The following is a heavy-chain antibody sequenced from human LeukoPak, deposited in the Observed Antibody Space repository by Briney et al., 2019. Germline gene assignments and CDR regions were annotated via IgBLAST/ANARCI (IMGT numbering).Heavy chain of an antibody. Sequence: APVKVSCKASGYTFTSYDINWVRQATGQGLEWMGWMNPNSGNTGYAQKFQGRVTITRNTSISTAYMELSSLRSEDTAVYYRAREAGSSQGWFDYWGQGTLVTVSS. CDR3: AREAGSSQGWFDY. CDR2: MNPNSGNT. V-gene: IGHV1-8*03. CDR1: GYTFTSYD. D-gene: IGHD6-13*01. J-gene: IGHJ4*02.